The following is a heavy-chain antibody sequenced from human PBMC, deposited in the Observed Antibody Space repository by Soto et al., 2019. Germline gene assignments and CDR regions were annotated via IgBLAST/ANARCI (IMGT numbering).Heavy chain of an antibody. CDR3: ARILGYCISTSCYRRGWFDP. CDR1: GYTFTSYY. CDR2: ISGYNGNT. D-gene: IGHD2-2*02. V-gene: IGHV1-18*01. J-gene: IGHJ5*02. Sequence: ASVKVSCKASGYTFTSYYISWVRQAPGQGLEWMGWISGYNGNTNYAQKLQGRVTMTTDTSTSTAYMELRSLRSDDTAVYYCARILGYCISTSCYRRGWFDPWGQGTLVTVS.